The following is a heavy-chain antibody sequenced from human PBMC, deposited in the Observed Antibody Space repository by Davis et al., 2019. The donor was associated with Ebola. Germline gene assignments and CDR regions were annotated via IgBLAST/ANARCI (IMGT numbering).Heavy chain of an antibody. Sequence: GGSLRLSCAASGFTFSSYGMHWVRQAPGKGLEWVAVISYDGSNKYYADSVKGRFTISRDNSKNMLYPQMNSLRAEDTAVYYCAKAHNLLRFLESTYFDYWGQGTLVTVSS. CDR2: ISYDGSNK. D-gene: IGHD3-3*01. J-gene: IGHJ4*02. CDR1: GFTFSSYG. CDR3: AKAHNLLRFLESTYFDY. V-gene: IGHV3-30*18.